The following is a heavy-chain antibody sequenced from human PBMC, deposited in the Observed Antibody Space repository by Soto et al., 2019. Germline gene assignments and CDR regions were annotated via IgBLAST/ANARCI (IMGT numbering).Heavy chain of an antibody. CDR1: GFTFSSYA. J-gene: IGHJ4*02. CDR3: AYGSGYDSWECFDY. Sequence: GGSLRLSCAASGFTFSSYAMSWVRQAPGKGLEWVSAISGSGGSTYYADSVKGRFTISRDNPKNTLYLQMNSLRAEDTAVYYCAYGSGYDSWECFDYWGQGTLVTVSS. V-gene: IGHV3-23*01. CDR2: ISGSGGST. D-gene: IGHD5-12*01.